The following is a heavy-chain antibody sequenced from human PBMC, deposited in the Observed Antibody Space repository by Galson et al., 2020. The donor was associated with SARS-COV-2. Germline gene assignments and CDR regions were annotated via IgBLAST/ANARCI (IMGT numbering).Heavy chain of an antibody. CDR1: GFTFSSYW. J-gene: IGHJ6*02. D-gene: IGHD3-10*01. Sequence: GESLKISCAASGFTFSSYWMHWVRQAPGKGLVWVSRINSDGSSTSYADSMKGRFTISRDNAKNTLYLQMNSLRAEDTAVYYCARDIYYYGSGSYYYYGMDVWGQGTTVTVSS. V-gene: IGHV3-74*01. CDR3: ARDIYYYGSGSYYYYGMDV. CDR2: INSDGSST.